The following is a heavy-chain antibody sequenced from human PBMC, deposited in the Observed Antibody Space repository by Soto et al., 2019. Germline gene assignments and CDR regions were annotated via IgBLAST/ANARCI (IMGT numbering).Heavy chain of an antibody. CDR2: IYHSGST. CDR1: GGSISSGGYS. CDR3: ARTSTRGTRLDY. D-gene: IGHD1-1*01. V-gene: IGHV4-30-2*01. J-gene: IGHJ4*02. Sequence: PSETLSLTCAVSGGSISSGGYSWSWIRQPPGKGLEWIGYIYHSGSTNYNPSFKSRVAMSVDKSKNQFSLKLNSVTAADTALYYCARTSTRGTRLDYWGQGSLVTVSS.